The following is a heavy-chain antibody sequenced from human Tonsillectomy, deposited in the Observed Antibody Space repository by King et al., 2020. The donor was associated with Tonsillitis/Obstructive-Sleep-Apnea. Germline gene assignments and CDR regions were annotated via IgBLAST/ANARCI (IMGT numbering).Heavy chain of an antibody. Sequence: QLQESGPGLVKPSETLSLTCTVSGGSISSSSYYWGWIRQPPGKGLEWIGSIYYSGSTYYNPSLKSRVTISVDTSKNQFSLKLSSVTAADTAVHYCASPPPPRVHYYYYGMDVWGQGTTVTVSS. CDR3: ASPPPPRVHYYYYGMDV. J-gene: IGHJ6*02. D-gene: IGHD1-1*01. CDR1: GGSISSSSYY. CDR2: IYYSGST. V-gene: IGHV4-39*01.